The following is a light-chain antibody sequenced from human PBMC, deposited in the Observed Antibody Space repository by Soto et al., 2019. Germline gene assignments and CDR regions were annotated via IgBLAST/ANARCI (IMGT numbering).Light chain of an antibody. Sequence: EIVMTQSPATLSVSPGERATLSCRASQSVSSNLAWYQQKPGQAPRLLIYDASTRATGIPARFSGSGSGTESALTISSRQSEDFAVYYCQRYRDWPPALTFGGGTKVEIK. V-gene: IGKV3-15*01. CDR2: DAS. J-gene: IGKJ4*01. CDR1: QSVSSN. CDR3: QRYRDWPPALT.